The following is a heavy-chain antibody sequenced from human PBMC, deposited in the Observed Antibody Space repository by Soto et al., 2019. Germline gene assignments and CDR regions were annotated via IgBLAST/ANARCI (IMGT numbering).Heavy chain of an antibody. CDR2: IYYSGST. CDR3: TRHEGGAAADRPLDY. V-gene: IGHV4-39*01. Sequence: LPVTLSLTCTVSGGSIRSSTYYWGWIRQPPGKGLEWIGSIYYSGSTHNTPSLKSRVTMSVDTYTNQFSLKLNSVTAADTAVYYCTRHEGGAAADRPLDYWGQGTLVTVSS. D-gene: IGHD6-13*01. J-gene: IGHJ4*02. CDR1: GGSIRSSTYY.